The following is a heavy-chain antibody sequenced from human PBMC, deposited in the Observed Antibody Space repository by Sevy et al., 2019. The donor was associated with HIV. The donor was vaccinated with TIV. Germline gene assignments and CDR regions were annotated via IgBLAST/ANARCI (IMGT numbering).Heavy chain of an antibody. Sequence: SETLSLTCSVSGGSINNYYWSWIRQPPGKGLEWIGYINYSGSTDYNPSLKSRVTISVDTSENQFSLKLSSVTAADTAVYYCARDRDGTTHDAFDIWGQGTMVTVSS. CDR3: ARDRDGTTHDAFDI. V-gene: IGHV4-59*01. CDR2: INYSGST. J-gene: IGHJ3*02. CDR1: GGSINNYY. D-gene: IGHD1-7*01.